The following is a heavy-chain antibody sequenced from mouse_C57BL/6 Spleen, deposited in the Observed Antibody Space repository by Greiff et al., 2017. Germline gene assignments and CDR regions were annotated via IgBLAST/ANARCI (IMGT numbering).Heavy chain of an antibody. V-gene: IGHV14-1*01. D-gene: IGHD1-1*01. Sequence: VQLQQSGAELVRPGASVKLSCTASGFNIKDYYMHWVKQRPEQGLEWIGRIDPEDGDTAYAPKFQGKATLTADTSSNTAYLQLSSLTSEDTAVYYCTTTPSNYGSSSWFAYWGQGTLVTVSA. CDR1: GFNIKDYY. CDR3: TTTPSNYGSSSWFAY. CDR2: IDPEDGDT. J-gene: IGHJ3*01.